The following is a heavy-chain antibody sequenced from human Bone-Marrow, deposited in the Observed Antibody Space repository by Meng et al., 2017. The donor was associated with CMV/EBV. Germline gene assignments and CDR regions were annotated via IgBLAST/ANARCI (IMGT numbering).Heavy chain of an antibody. CDR1: GFTFSSYG. CDR3: ARGAIVLMVYARSDGMDV. Sequence: GESLKISCAASGFTFSSYGMHWVRQAPGKGLEWVSYISSSGSTIYYADSVKGRFTISRDNAKNSLYLQMNSLRAEDTAVYYCARGAIVLMVYARSDGMDVWGQGTTVTVS. J-gene: IGHJ6*02. CDR2: ISSSGSTI. V-gene: IGHV3-48*04. D-gene: IGHD2-8*01.